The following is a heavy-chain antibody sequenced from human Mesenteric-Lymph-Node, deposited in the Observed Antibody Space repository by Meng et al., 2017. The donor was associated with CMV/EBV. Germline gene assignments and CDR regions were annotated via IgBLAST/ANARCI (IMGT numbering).Heavy chain of an antibody. Sequence: GGSISSSSYDWGWSRQPPGKGLEWIGSIYYSGSTYYNPSLKSRVTISVDTSKNQFSLKLSSVTAADTAVYYCASLGYCSGSNCHSVRWGQGTLVTVSS. J-gene: IGHJ4*02. V-gene: IGHV4-39*07. CDR3: ASLGYCSGSNCHSVR. CDR1: GGSISSSSYD. CDR2: IYYSGST. D-gene: IGHD2-15*01.